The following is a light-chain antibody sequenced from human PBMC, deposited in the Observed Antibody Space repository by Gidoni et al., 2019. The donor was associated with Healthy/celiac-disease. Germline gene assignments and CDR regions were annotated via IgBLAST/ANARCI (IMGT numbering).Light chain of an antibody. CDR1: QSVSSSY. J-gene: IGKJ1*01. CDR2: GAS. CDR3: QQDGSSPPT. V-gene: IGKV3-20*01. Sequence: IVSTQSPGTSSLSPGERATLSCRASQSVSSSYLAWYQQKPGQAPRLLIYGASSRATGIPDRFSGSGSGTDFTLTISRLEPEDVGVYYCQQDGSSPPTFGQGTKVEIK.